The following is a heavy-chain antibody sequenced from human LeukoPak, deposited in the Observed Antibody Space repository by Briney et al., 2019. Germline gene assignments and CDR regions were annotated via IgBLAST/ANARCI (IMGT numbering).Heavy chain of an antibody. CDR2: INHSGST. V-gene: IGHV4-34*01. J-gene: IGHJ4*02. D-gene: IGHD3-16*02. Sequence: PSETLSLTCAVYGGSFSGYYWSWIRQPPGKGLEWIGEINHSGSTNYNPSLKSRVTISVDTSKNQFSLKLDYVTAADTAVYYCARGLESFGLTFGGVFVSFDHWGRGTQVTVSS. CDR1: GGSFSGYY. CDR3: ARGLESFGLTFGGVFVSFDH.